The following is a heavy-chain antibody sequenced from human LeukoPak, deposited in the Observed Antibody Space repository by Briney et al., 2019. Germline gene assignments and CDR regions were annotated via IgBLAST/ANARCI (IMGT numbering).Heavy chain of an antibody. V-gene: IGHV4-4*07. CDR3: ARESIVVVPPDYYYYYYMDV. Sequence: SETLSLTCTVSGGSISSYYWSWIRQPAGKGLEWIGRIYTSGSTNYNPSLKSRVTMSVDTSKNQFSLKLSSVTAADTAEYYCARESIVVVPPDYYYYYYMDVWGKGTTVTVSS. D-gene: IGHD2-2*01. CDR2: IYTSGST. CDR1: GGSISSYY. J-gene: IGHJ6*03.